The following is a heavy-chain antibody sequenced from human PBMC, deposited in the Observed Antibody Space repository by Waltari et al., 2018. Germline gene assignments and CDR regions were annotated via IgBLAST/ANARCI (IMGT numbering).Heavy chain of an antibody. CDR3: ANARFGGWYYGFDY. Sequence: QVKLVQSGGGVVQPGRSLRLSCAASGFTFRSYAMHWVRQAPGKGVELVAVISNDETKKYYADSVKYRFTISRDNSKNTLYLQMSSLTVEDTAVYYCANARFGGWYYGFDYWGQGTLVTVSS. J-gene: IGHJ4*02. CDR1: GFTFRSYA. V-gene: IGHV3-30*18. D-gene: IGHD3-3*01. CDR2: ISNDETKK.